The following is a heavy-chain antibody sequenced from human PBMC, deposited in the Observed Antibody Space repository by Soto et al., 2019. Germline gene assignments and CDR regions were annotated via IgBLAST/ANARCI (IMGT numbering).Heavy chain of an antibody. Sequence: SVKVSCKASGGTFSSYAISWVRQAPGQGLEWMGGIIPIFGTANYAQKFQGRVTITADESTSTAYMELSSLRSEDTAVYYCARALYCSGGSCYPLLDYYYYGMDVWGQGTTVTVSS. CDR1: GGTFSSYA. D-gene: IGHD2-15*01. J-gene: IGHJ6*02. CDR2: IIPIFGTA. V-gene: IGHV1-69*13. CDR3: ARALYCSGGSCYPLLDYYYYGMDV.